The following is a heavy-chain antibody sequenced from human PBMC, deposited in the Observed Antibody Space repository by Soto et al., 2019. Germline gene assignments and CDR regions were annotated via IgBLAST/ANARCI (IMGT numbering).Heavy chain of an antibody. CDR3: AKGTYCSSTSCYFDY. D-gene: IGHD2-2*01. J-gene: IGHJ4*02. Sequence: GGSLRLSCAASGFTFSSYAMSWVRQAPGKGLEWVSAISGSGGSTYYADSVKGRFTISRDNSKNTLYLQMNSLRAEDTAVYYCAKGTYCSSTSCYFDYWGQGTLVTVSS. CDR2: ISGSGGST. V-gene: IGHV3-23*01. CDR1: GFTFSSYA.